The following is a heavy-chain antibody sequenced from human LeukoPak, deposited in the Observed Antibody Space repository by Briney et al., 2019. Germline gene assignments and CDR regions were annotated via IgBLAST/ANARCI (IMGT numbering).Heavy chain of an antibody. CDR3: ARDPQGIAVAASGNY. J-gene: IGHJ4*02. CDR1: GYTFTGYY. Sequence: ASVKVSCKASGYTFTGYYMHWVRQAPGQGLEWMGWINPNSGGTNYAQKFQGRVTITADKSTSTAYMELSSLRSEDTAVYYCARDPQGIAVAASGNYWGQGTLVTVSS. V-gene: IGHV1-2*02. D-gene: IGHD6-19*01. CDR2: INPNSGGT.